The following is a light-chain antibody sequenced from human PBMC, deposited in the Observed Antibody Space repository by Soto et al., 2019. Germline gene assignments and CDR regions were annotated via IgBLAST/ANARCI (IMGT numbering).Light chain of an antibody. CDR2: KAS. CDR3: QQSYATVRT. Sequence: DIQMTQSPSTLSASVGDSVTITCRASQLISSWLAWYQQKPGKAPKLLIYKASRLERGVPARFSGSGAETDFTLTITSLQPEDFGIYYCQQSYATVRTFGGGTKVDIK. CDR1: QLISSW. J-gene: IGKJ4*01. V-gene: IGKV1-5*03.